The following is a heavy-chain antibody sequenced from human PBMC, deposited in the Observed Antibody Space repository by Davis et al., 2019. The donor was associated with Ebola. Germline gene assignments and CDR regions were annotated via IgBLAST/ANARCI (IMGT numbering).Heavy chain of an antibody. CDR1: GYTFTSYG. V-gene: IGHV1-18*04. CDR2: ISAYNGNT. J-gene: IGHJ4*02. D-gene: IGHD4-17*01. Sequence: ASVKVSCKASGYTFTSYGISWVRQAPGQGLEWMGWISAYNGNTKYSQKFQGRVTITRDTSASTAYMELSSLRSEDTAVYYCARNAEYGDYPYFFDYWGQGTLVTVSS. CDR3: ARNAEYGDYPYFFDY.